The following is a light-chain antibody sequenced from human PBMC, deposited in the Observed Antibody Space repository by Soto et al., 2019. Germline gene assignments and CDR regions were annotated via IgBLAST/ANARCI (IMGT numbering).Light chain of an antibody. CDR3: QQYGSSPRFT. CDR1: QSVSSNY. Sequence: EIVLTQSPGTLSLSPGVRATLSCRASQSVSSNYLAWYQQKPGQAPRLLIYGASSRATGIPDRFSGSGSGTDFTLTISRLEPEDFAVYYCQQYGSSPRFTFGGGTKLEIK. J-gene: IGKJ4*01. CDR2: GAS. V-gene: IGKV3-20*01.